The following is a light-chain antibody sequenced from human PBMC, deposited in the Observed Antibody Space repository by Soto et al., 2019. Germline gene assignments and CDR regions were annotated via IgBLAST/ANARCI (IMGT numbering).Light chain of an antibody. Sequence: QSVLTQPPSVSGAPGQRVTISCTGSSSNIGAGYDVQWYQQLPGAAPRLLIFGNTNRPSGVPDRFSGSRSGTSASLAISGLQAEDEADYYCQSCDISLSVSVVFGGGTQLTVL. V-gene: IGLV1-40*01. CDR1: SSNIGAGYD. CDR2: GNT. CDR3: QSCDISLSVSVV. J-gene: IGLJ2*01.